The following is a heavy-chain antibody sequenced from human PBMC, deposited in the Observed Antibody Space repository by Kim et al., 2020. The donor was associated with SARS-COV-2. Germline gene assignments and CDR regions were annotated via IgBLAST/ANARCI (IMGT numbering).Heavy chain of an antibody. Sequence: GESLKISCKGFGYSFSGYWITWVRLMPGKGLEWMGIIYPDDSNNRYSPSFRGQVTMSVDKSINTAYLQLNSLKASDTAMYYCARQAVTVPTLNSVSFDPWGQGTLVTVSS. V-gene: IGHV5-51*01. J-gene: IGHJ5*02. CDR3: ARQAVTVPTLNSVSFDP. CDR2: IYPDDSNN. D-gene: IGHD4-17*01. CDR1: GYSFSGYW.